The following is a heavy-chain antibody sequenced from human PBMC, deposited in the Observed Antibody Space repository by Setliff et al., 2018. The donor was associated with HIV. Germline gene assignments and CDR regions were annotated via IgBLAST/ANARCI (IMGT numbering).Heavy chain of an antibody. Sequence: SETLSLTCTVSSGSISSGYYWGWIRQPPGKGLEWIGSIYHSGSTYYNPSLKSRVTISVDTSKNQFSLKLSSVTAADTAVYYCARGVPLLPPHYWGQGTLVTVSS. CDR2: IYHSGST. D-gene: IGHD2-21*02. CDR3: ARGVPLLPPHY. J-gene: IGHJ4*02. V-gene: IGHV4-38-2*02. CDR1: SGSISSGYY.